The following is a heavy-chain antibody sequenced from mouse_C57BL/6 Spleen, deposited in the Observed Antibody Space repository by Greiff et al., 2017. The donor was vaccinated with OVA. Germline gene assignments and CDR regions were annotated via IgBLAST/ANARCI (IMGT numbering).Heavy chain of an antibody. CDR3: ARNSVYGSSSWFAY. J-gene: IGHJ3*01. D-gene: IGHD1-1*01. CDR2: IWSGGST. V-gene: IGHV2-2*01. CDR1: GFSLTSYG. Sequence: VKVVESGPGLVQPSQSLSITCTVSGFSLTSYGVHWVRQSPGKGLEWLGVIWSGGSTDYNAAFISRLSISKDNSKSQVFFKMNSLQADDTAIYYCARNSVYGSSSWFAYWGQGTLVTVSA.